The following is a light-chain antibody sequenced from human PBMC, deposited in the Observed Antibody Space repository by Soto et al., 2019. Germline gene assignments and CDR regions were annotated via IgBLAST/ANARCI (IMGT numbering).Light chain of an antibody. J-gene: IGKJ1*01. Sequence: DIQMTQSPSTLSASVGDRVTIACRASQTISSSWLAWYQQKPGKAPKLLIYTAYRLQSGVPSRFSGSGSGTEFTLTIRSLQPDDFATYYCKQYNSYWWTFGQGTKVDIK. V-gene: IGKV1-5*01. CDR1: QTISSSW. CDR3: KQYNSYWWT. CDR2: TAY.